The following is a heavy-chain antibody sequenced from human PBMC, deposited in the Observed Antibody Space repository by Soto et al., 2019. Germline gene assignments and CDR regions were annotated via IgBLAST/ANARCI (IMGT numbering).Heavy chain of an antibody. J-gene: IGHJ6*02. Sequence: EVQLVESGGGLVRPGGSLRLSCEASGFIFGNYSMNWVRQAPGKGLEWVSSISSRSNFIYYADSLRGRVTISRDNTQNSLDLQMNSLRVEDTAIYYCARVQTLDGNSVYYYGMDVWGLASTVTVSS. CDR1: GFIFGNYS. CDR2: ISSRSNFI. D-gene: IGHD2-8*01. CDR3: ARVQTLDGNSVYYYGMDV. V-gene: IGHV3-21*01.